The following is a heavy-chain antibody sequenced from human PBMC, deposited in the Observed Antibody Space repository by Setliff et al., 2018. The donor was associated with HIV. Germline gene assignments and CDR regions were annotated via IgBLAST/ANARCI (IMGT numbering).Heavy chain of an antibody. Sequence: PGGSLRLSCVASGLTFSNYWMRWVRQAPGKGLVWVSRIDSDGSDTDYADSVRGRFTISRDNAKNTLYLQMSSLRAEDTAVYYCARGPQYNFWGGYLGLWGRGTLVTVSS. D-gene: IGHD3-3*01. CDR1: GLTFSNYW. CDR3: ARGPQYNFWGGYLGL. J-gene: IGHJ4*02. V-gene: IGHV3-74*01. CDR2: IDSDGSDT.